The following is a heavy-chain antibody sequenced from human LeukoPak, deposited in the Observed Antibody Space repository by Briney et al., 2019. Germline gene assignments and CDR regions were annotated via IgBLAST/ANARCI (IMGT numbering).Heavy chain of an antibody. CDR3: AKDRISVRVVPAAIDY. D-gene: IGHD2-2*01. Sequence: KTGGSLRLSCAASGFTFSSYAMSWVRQAPGKGLEWVSAISGSGGSTYYADSVKGRFTISRDNSKNTLYLQMNSLRAEDTAVYYCAKDRISVRVVPAAIDYWGQGTLVTVSS. CDR1: GFTFSSYA. CDR2: ISGSGGST. V-gene: IGHV3-23*01. J-gene: IGHJ4*02.